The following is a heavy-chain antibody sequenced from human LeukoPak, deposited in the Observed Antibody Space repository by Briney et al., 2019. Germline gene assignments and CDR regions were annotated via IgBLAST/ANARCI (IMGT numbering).Heavy chain of an antibody. D-gene: IGHD3-22*01. CDR3: ARSYDSKSHDAFDI. V-gene: IGHV4-4*02. J-gene: IGHJ3*02. Sequence: SETLSLTCAVSGGSISSSNWWSWVRQPPGKGLEWIGEIYHSGSTNYNPSLKSRVTISVDKSKNQFSLKLSSVTAADTAVYYCARSYDSKSHDAFDIWGQGTMVTVSS. CDR1: GGSISSSNW. CDR2: IYHSGST.